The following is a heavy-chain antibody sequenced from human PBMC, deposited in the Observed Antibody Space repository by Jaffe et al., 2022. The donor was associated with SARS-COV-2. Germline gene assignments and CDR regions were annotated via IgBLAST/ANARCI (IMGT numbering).Heavy chain of an antibody. V-gene: IGHV3-33*01. D-gene: IGHD6-13*01. CDR3: AREGRSSWYSHYYGMDV. J-gene: IGHJ6*02. CDR2: IWYDGSNK. Sequence: QVQLVESGGGVVQPGRSLRLSCAASGFTFSSYGMHWVRQAPGKGLEWVAVIWYDGSNKYYADSVKGRFTISRDNSKNTLYLQMNSLRAEDTAVYYCAREGRSSWYSHYYGMDVWGQGTTVTVSS. CDR1: GFTFSSYG.